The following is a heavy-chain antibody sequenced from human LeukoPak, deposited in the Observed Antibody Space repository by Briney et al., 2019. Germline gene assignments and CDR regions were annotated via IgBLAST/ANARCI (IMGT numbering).Heavy chain of an antibody. J-gene: IGHJ4*02. V-gene: IGHV3-7*01. CDR1: GFTFQNYW. CDR3: ARWMGVIDQ. CDR2: IKQDGSVE. Sequence: GGSLRLSCAASGFTFQNYWMYWVRQAPGKGPEWVANIKQDGSVEHYLDSVKGRFTISRDNANNSLTLQMNSLIAEDTAVYYCARWMGVIDQWGQGTLVTVSS. D-gene: IGHD3-16*01.